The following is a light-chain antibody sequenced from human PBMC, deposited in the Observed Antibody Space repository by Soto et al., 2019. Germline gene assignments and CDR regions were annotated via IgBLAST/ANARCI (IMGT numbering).Light chain of an antibody. CDR2: NDS. Sequence: SSELTQPPSVSVAPGKTARITCGGDSIGSKSVHWYHQKPGQAPELIIYNDSDRPYGIPARISGSNSGSTATLTISRVEAEDEPDYYCPAWASSSDHVIFGGGTQLTVL. CDR3: PAWASSSDHVI. J-gene: IGLJ2*01. V-gene: IGLV3-21*04. CDR1: SIGSKS.